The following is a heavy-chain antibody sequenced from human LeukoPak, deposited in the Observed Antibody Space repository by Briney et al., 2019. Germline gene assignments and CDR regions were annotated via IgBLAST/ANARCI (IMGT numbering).Heavy chain of an antibody. Sequence: GRFTISRDNSKNTLYLQLNSLRPEDTAVYYCAKDPESLNRVGQYYFDYWGQGTLVTVSS. V-gene: IGHV3-30*02. D-gene: IGHD3-16*01. CDR3: AKDPESLNRVGQYYFDY. J-gene: IGHJ4*02.